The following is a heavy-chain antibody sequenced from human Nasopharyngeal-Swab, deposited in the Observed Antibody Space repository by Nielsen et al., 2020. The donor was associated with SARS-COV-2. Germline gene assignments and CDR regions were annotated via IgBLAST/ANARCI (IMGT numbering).Heavy chain of an antibody. CDR3: ACLKPGYSSGIKSDY. CDR2: INPNSGGT. D-gene: IGHD6-19*01. J-gene: IGHJ4*02. V-gene: IGHV1-2*06. Sequence: WVRQAPGQGLEWMGRINPNSGGTNYAQKFQGRVTMTRDTSISTAYMELSRLRSDDTAVYYCACLKPGYSSGIKSDYWGQGTLVTVSS.